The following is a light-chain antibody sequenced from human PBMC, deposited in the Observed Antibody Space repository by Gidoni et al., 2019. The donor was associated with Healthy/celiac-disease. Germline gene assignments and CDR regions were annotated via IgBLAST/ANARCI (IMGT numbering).Light chain of an antibody. CDR1: QSVSSSY. J-gene: IGKJ2*01. V-gene: IGKV3-20*01. CDR2: GAS. Sequence: IVLMPSPGTLSLSPGERATLSCRASQSVSSSYLAWYQQKPGQAPRLLIYGASSRATGIPDRFSGSGSGTDFTLTISRLEPEDFAVYYCQQYGSSPPYTFGQGTKLEIK. CDR3: QQYGSSPPYT.